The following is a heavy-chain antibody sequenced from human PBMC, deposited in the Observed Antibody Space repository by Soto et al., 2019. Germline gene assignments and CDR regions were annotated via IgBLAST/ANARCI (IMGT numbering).Heavy chain of an antibody. CDR2: IIPIFGTT. V-gene: IGHV1-69*13. CDR1: GGTFSSYA. Sequence: ASVKVSCKASGGTFSSYAFSWVRQAPGQGLEWMGGIIPIFGTTYYAQKFQGRVTITADESTDTVYMELSSLRTEDTAVYFCANYGSGSSPNKGYYFGMDVWGPGTTVTVSS. D-gene: IGHD3-10*01. CDR3: ANYGSGSSPNKGYYFGMDV. J-gene: IGHJ6*02.